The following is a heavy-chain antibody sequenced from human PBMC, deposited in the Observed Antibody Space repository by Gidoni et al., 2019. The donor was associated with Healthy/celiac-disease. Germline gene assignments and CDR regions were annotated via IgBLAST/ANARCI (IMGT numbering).Heavy chain of an antibody. J-gene: IGHJ3*02. V-gene: IGHV3-30*04. CDR3: ASPMRQLAFDI. Sequence: QVQLVESGGGVVQPGRSLRLSCAASGFTFSSYAMHWVRQAPGKGLEWVAVISYDGSNKYYADSVKGRFTISRDNSKNTLYLQMNSLRAEDTAVYYCASPMRQLAFDIWGQGTMVTVSS. CDR2: ISYDGSNK. D-gene: IGHD6-6*01. CDR1: GFTFSSYA.